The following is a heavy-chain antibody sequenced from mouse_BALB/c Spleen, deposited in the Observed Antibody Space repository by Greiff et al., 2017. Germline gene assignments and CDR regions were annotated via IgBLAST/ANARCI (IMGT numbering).Heavy chain of an antibody. D-gene: IGHD2-3*01. J-gene: IGHJ3*01. Sequence: QVQLQQSGAELVRPGTSVKVSCKASGYAFTNYLIEWVKQRPGQGLEWIGVINPGSGGTNYNEKFKGKATLTADKSSSTAYMQLSSLTSYDSAVYFCAVYDGYYVAYWGQGTLVTVSA. CDR1: GYAFTNYL. V-gene: IGHV1-54*01. CDR3: AVYDGYYVAY. CDR2: INPGSGGT.